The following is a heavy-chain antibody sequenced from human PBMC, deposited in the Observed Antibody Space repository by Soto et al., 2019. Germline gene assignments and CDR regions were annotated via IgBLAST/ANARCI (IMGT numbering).Heavy chain of an antibody. CDR3: AREDSIIIPAVSDF. CDR2: VSSSSSHI. D-gene: IGHD2-2*01. CDR1: GFTFSRYS. Sequence: GGSLRLSCAASGFTFSRYSMNWVRQAPGKGLEWVSSVSSSSSHIYYADSVKGRFTISRDNAKNSVSLQMNTLRVEDTAVYYCAREDSIIIPAVSDFWGQGTLVTVSS. J-gene: IGHJ4*02. V-gene: IGHV3-21*01.